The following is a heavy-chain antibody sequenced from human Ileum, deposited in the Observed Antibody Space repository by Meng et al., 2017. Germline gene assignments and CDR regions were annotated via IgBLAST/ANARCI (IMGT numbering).Heavy chain of an antibody. CDR2: IHHSGST. J-gene: IGHJ4*02. V-gene: IGHV4-4*02. CDR3: AREWSGSYRHFDY. CDR1: GGSISTSDW. D-gene: IGHD1-26*01. Sequence: QVQLTESGPGLLQPSGTLSLTCAVSGGSISTSDWWSWVRQPPGKGLEWIGEIHHSGSTNYNPSLKSRVTISVDKSKNQFSLKLNSVTAADTAVYYCAREWSGSYRHFDYWGQGTLVTSPQ.